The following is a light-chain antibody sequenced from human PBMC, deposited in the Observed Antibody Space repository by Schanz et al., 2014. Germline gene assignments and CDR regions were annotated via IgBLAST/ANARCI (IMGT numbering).Light chain of an antibody. CDR2: AAS. CDR1: QSISAW. CDR3: QQYNSYSGT. J-gene: IGKJ1*01. Sequence: DIQMTQSPSTLSASVGDRVTITCRASQSISAWLAWYQQKPGKAPKLLIYAASSLQSGVPARFTGRGSGTEFTLTISSLQPDDFATYYCQQYNSYSGTFGQGTKVEIK. V-gene: IGKV1-5*01.